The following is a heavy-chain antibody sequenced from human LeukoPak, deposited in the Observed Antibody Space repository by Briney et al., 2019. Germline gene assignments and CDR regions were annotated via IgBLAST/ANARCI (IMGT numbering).Heavy chain of an antibody. CDR2: ISGSGGST. D-gene: IGHD2-2*01. CDR1: GFTFSSYG. J-gene: IGHJ6*03. CDR3: AKALGYCSSTSCDSLYYYYYMDV. V-gene: IGHV3-23*01. Sequence: GGSLRLSCAASGFTFSSYGMSWVRQAPGKGLEWVSAISGSGGSTYYADSVKGRFTISRDNSKNTLYLQMNSLRAEDTAVYYCAKALGYCSSTSCDSLYYYYYMDVWGKGTTVTISS.